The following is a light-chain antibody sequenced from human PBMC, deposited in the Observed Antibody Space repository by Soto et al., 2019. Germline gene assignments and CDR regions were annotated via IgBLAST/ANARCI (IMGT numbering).Light chain of an antibody. CDR3: NSYRSTDTVV. Sequence: QSALTQPASVSGSPGQSITISCTGTSNDVGGYKHVSWYQQHPGKAPKLIIYEVSYRPSGVSNRFSGSKSGNTASLTISGLQAEDEADYYCNSYRSTDTVVFGGGTTLTVL. CDR1: SNDVGGYKH. J-gene: IGLJ2*01. CDR2: EVS. V-gene: IGLV2-14*01.